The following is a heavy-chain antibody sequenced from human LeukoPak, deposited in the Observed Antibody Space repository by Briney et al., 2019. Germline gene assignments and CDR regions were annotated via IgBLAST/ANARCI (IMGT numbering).Heavy chain of an antibody. CDR2: ICDSGRTV. J-gene: IGHJ4*02. Sequence: GGSLRLSYASTGFTYRDYYMRGLRQAPGKGLEWVAYICDSGRTVYYADSVKGRFTISRDNAKNSVYQQMNNLRAEDTAVYYCARDRLGDYDHSGYYDKWGQGTLVTVSS. CDR3: ARDRLGDYDHSGYYDK. CDR1: GFTYRDYY. V-gene: IGHV3-11*01. D-gene: IGHD3-22*01.